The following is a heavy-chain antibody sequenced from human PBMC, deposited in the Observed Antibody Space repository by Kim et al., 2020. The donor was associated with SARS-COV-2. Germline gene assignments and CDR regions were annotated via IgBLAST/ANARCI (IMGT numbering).Heavy chain of an antibody. J-gene: IGHJ4*02. D-gene: IGHD3-22*01. Sequence: LKSRVTIAVDTSKNRFSLKLGSVTAADTAVYYCARAGDYYDSSGYYHFDYWGQGTLVTVSS. V-gene: IGHV4-39*01. CDR3: ARAGDYYDSSGYYHFDY.